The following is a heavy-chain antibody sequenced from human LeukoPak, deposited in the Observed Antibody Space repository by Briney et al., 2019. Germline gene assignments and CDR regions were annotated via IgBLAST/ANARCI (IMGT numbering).Heavy chain of an antibody. CDR2: IYSSGST. Sequence: PSETLSLTCTVSGGSVSSYFWSWIRQPAGKGLEWIGRIYSSGSTNYSPSLKSRVTMSVDTSKNQFSLKLSSVTAADTAVYYCARGMDTAMGRGFDPWGQGTLVTVSS. CDR3: ARGMDTAMGRGFDP. CDR1: GGSVSSYF. J-gene: IGHJ5*02. D-gene: IGHD5-18*01. V-gene: IGHV4-4*07.